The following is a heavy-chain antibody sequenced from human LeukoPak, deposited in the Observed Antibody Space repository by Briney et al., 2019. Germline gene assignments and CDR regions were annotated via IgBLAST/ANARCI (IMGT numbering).Heavy chain of an antibody. Sequence: ASVKVSCKASGYTFTGYYMHWVRQAPGQGLEWMGWINPNSGGTNYAQKFQGRVTMTRDTSISTAYMELSRLRSDDTAVYYCARPPRMIAAAGSVWFDPWGQGTLVTVSS. J-gene: IGHJ5*02. D-gene: IGHD6-13*01. CDR1: GYTFTGYY. V-gene: IGHV1-2*02. CDR2: INPNSGGT. CDR3: ARPPRMIAAAGSVWFDP.